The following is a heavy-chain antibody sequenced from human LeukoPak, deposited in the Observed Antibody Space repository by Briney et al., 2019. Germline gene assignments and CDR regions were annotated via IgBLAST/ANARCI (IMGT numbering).Heavy chain of an antibody. CDR1: GFTFSSYA. Sequence: QSGGSLRLSCAASGFTFSSYAMSWVRQAPGKGLEWVSAISGSGGSTYYADSVKGRFTISRDNSKNTLYLQMNSLRAEDTAVYYCASNYDILTGYPYYYGMDVWGQGTTVTVSS. CDR2: ISGSGGST. V-gene: IGHV3-23*01. J-gene: IGHJ6*02. CDR3: ASNYDILTGYPYYYGMDV. D-gene: IGHD3-9*01.